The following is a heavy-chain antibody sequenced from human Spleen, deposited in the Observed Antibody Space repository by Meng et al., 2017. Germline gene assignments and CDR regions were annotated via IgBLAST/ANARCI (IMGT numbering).Heavy chain of an antibody. D-gene: IGHD6-13*01. CDR3: ARDEDISAAGKLFGDY. Sequence: AAVKVPCKASGYTFPDYWLHWVRRAPGQGLEWMGRINPKSGDTHHAQRFQGRVTMTGDTSISTAYMELSGLRSDDTAMYYYARDEDISAAGKLFGDYWGQGTLVTVSS. CDR2: INPKSGDT. CDR1: GYTFPDYW. V-gene: IGHV1-2*06. J-gene: IGHJ4*02.